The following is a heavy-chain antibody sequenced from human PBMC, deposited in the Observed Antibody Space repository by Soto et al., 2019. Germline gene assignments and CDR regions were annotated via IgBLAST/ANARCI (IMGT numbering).Heavy chain of an antibody. D-gene: IGHD5-12*01. J-gene: IGHJ6*01. CDR2: ISYDGSNK. V-gene: IGHV3-30*18. Sequence: PASGFTFSSYGMHWVRQAPGKGLEWVAVISYDGSNKYYADSVKGRFTISRDNSKNTLYLQMNSLRAEDTAVYYCAKLQYMDIVATIVLGGMDVW. CDR1: GFTFSSYG. CDR3: AKLQYMDIVATIVLGGMDV.